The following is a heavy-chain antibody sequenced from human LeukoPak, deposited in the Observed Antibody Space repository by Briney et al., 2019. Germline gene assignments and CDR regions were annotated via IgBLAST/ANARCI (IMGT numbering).Heavy chain of an antibody. CDR3: ARDSRITILGDYYYGMDV. J-gene: IGHJ6*02. CDR2: TYYRSKWYN. D-gene: IGHD3-3*01. V-gene: IGHV6-1*01. Sequence: SQTLSLTCAISGDIVSSNSAAWNWIRQSPSRGLEWLGRTYYRSKWYNDYAVSVKSRITINPDTSKNQFSLQLNSVTPEDTAVYYCARDSRITILGDYYYGMDVWGQGTTVTVSS. CDR1: GDIVSSNSAA.